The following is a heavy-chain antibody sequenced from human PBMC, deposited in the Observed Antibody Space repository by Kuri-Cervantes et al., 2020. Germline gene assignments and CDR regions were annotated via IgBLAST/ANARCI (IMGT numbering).Heavy chain of an antibody. D-gene: IGHD3-22*01. CDR2: ISSSSSTI. CDR3: AREGDSSGYYYDP. V-gene: IGHV3-48*01. J-gene: IGHJ5*02. Sequence: GGSLRLSCAASGFTFSSYSMNWVRQAPGKGLEWVSYISSSSSTIYYADSVKGRFTISRDNAKNSLYLQMNSLRAEDTDVYYCAREGDSSGYYYDPWGQGTLVTVSS. CDR1: GFTFSSYS.